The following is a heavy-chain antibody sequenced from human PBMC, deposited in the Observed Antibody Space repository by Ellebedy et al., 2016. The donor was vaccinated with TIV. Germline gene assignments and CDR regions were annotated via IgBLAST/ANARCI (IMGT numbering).Heavy chain of an antibody. D-gene: IGHD5-12*01. CDR3: ARIRKGSGYDYYYYGMDV. J-gene: IGHJ6*02. Sequence: SGPTLVKPTQTLTLTCTFSGFSLSTSGMCVSWIRQPPGKALEWLALIDWDDDKYYSTSLKTRLTISKDTSKNQVVLTMTNMDPVDTATYYCARIRKGSGYDYYYYGMDVWGQGTTVTVSS. V-gene: IGHV2-70*01. CDR2: IDWDDDK. CDR1: GFSLSTSGMC.